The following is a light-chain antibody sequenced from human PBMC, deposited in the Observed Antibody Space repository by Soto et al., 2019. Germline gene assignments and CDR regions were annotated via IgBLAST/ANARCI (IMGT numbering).Light chain of an antibody. CDR3: QKYNSAPRT. V-gene: IGKV1-27*01. CDR1: QGISNY. Sequence: DIQMTQSPSSLSVSVGDRVTITCRASQGISNYLAWYQQKPGKVPKLLIYAASSLQSGVPSRFSGSGSRTDFTLTISLLQPEDVANYYCQKYNSAPRTFGQGTKVEIK. J-gene: IGKJ1*01. CDR2: AAS.